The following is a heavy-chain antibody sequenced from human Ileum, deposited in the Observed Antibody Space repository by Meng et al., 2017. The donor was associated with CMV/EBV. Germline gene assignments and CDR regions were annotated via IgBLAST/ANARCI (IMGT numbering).Heavy chain of an antibody. Sequence: GESLKISCTASGFTFGDYAMGWVRQAPGKGLEWVGFISSKAYGGTTEYAASVKGRFTISRDDSKSIAYLQMNSLKIEDTAVYYCTGGANNYWGQGTLVTVYS. CDR2: ISSKAYGGTT. J-gene: IGHJ4*02. CDR1: GFTFGDYA. D-gene: IGHD3-16*01. CDR3: TGGANNY. V-gene: IGHV3-49*04.